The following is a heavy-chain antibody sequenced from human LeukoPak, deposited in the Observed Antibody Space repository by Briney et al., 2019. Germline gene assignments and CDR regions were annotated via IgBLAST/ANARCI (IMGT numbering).Heavy chain of an antibody. Sequence: GGSLRLSCAASGFTVSSNYMSWVRQAPGKGLEWISYISVGGSDEDYADSVKGRFSISRDNAKNSLFLQMNSLRVEDTAVYYCARDVGFNNGWPAWGQGTLVTVSS. CDR1: GFTVSSNY. V-gene: IGHV3-11*05. D-gene: IGHD6-19*01. J-gene: IGHJ5*02. CDR2: ISVGGSDE. CDR3: ARDVGFNNGWPA.